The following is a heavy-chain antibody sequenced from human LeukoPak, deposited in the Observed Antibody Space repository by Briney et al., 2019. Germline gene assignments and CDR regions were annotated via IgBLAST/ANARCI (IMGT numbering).Heavy chain of an antibody. CDR2: ISYDGNNK. CDR3: ARGNNVLMVTGCFDY. D-gene: IGHD2-21*02. Sequence: GGPLRLSCAASGFTLGSYGMHWVRQAPGKGLEWVAVISYDGNNKDFADSVKGRFTISRDNSKNTLYLQMNSLRAEDTAVYYCARGNNVLMVTGCFDYWGQGTLVTVSS. V-gene: IGHV3-30*03. J-gene: IGHJ4*02. CDR1: GFTLGSYG.